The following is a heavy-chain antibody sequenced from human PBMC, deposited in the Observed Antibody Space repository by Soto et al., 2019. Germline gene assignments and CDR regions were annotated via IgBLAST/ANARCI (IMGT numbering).Heavy chain of an antibody. CDR2: ISGSGGST. D-gene: IGHD2-2*01. V-gene: IGHV3-23*01. CDR3: AKDSVIVVVPAAGHAFDI. CDR1: GFTFSSYA. Sequence: GSLRLSCAASGFTFSSYAMSWVRQAPGKGLEWVSAISGSGGSTYYADSAKGRFTISRDNSKNTLYLQMNSLRAEDTAVYYCAKDSVIVVVPAAGHAFDIWGQGTMVTVSS. J-gene: IGHJ3*02.